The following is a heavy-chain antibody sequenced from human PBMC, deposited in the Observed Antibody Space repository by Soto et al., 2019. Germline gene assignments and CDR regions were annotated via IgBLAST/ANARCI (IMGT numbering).Heavy chain of an antibody. CDR1: GVTFSSYA. V-gene: IGHV3-30-3*01. Sequence: PGGSLRLSCAASGVTFSSYAMHWVRQAPGKGLEWVAVISYDGSNKYYADSVKGRFTISRDNSKNTLYLQMNSLRAEDTAVYYCARDYGDYYFDYWGQGTLVTVSS. J-gene: IGHJ4*02. CDR2: ISYDGSNK. D-gene: IGHD4-17*01. CDR3: ARDYGDYYFDY.